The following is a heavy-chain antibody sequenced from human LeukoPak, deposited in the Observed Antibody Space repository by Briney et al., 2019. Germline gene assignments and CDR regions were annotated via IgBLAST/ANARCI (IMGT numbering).Heavy chain of an antibody. CDR3: ASGAGDSSSWFFDY. D-gene: IGHD6-13*01. CDR2: IIPIFGTA. Sequence: ASVTVSCKASGGTFSSYAVSWVRQAPGQGLEWMGGIIPIFGTANYAQKFQGRVTITADESTSTAYMELSSLRSEDTAVYYCASGAGDSSSWFFDYWGQGTLVTVSS. CDR1: GGTFSSYA. J-gene: IGHJ4*02. V-gene: IGHV1-69*13.